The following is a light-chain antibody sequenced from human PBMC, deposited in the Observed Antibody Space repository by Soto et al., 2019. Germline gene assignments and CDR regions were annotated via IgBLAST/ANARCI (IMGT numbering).Light chain of an antibody. CDR1: SSDVGAYNY. CDR2: DVS. CDR3: SSYTSSTTYV. V-gene: IGLV2-14*01. J-gene: IGLJ1*01. Sequence: QSGLTQPASGSGSPGRSITISCTGTSSDVGAYNYDSWYQQYPGEAPKVIIYDVSHRPAGVSNRFSGSKSGNTASLTISGLQTQYDADYYCSSYTSSTTYVFGTGTNFTVL.